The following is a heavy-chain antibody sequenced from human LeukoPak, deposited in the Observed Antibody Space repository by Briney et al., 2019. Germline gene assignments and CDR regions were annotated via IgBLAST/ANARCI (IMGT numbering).Heavy chain of an antibody. Sequence: PGGSLRLSCAASGFTFSSYAMHWVRQAPGKGLEWVAVISYDGSNKYYADSVKGRFTISRDNSKNTLYLQMNSLRAEDTAVYYCARLIERRLGFDYWGQGTLVTVSS. J-gene: IGHJ4*02. CDR3: ARLIERRLGFDY. V-gene: IGHV3-30-3*01. CDR2: ISYDGSNK. D-gene: IGHD3-9*01. CDR1: GFTFSSYA.